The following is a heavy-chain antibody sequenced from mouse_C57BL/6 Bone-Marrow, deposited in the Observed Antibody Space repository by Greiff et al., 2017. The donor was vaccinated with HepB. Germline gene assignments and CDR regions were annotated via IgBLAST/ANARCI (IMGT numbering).Heavy chain of an antibody. D-gene: IGHD2-4*01. Sequence: QVQLQQSGPELVKPGASVKISCKASGYAFSSSWMNWVKQRPGKGLEWIGRIYPGDGDTNYNGKFKGKATLTADKSSSTAYMQLSSLTSEDSAVSFCAREGFYYDYDGYYFDYWGQGTTLTVSS. V-gene: IGHV1-82*01. CDR1: GYAFSSSW. CDR3: AREGFYYDYDGYYFDY. CDR2: IYPGDGDT. J-gene: IGHJ2*01.